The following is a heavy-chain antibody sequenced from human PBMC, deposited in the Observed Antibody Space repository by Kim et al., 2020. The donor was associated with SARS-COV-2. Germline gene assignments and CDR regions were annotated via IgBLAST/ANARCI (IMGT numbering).Heavy chain of an antibody. D-gene: IGHD3-9*01. V-gene: IGHV4-34*01. CDR3: ASNLRYFDWLPQGRGAFDI. Sequence: RVTISVDTSKNQFSLKLSSVTAADTAVYYCASNLRYFDWLPQGRGAFDIWGQGTMVTVSS. J-gene: IGHJ3*02.